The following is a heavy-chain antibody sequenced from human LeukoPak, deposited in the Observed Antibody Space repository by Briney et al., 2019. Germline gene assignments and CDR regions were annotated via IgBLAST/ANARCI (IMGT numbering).Heavy chain of an antibody. CDR2: IYYSGST. D-gene: IGHD1-26*01. CDR3: ARVRGSYCDY. V-gene: IGHV4-59*01. Sequence: SETLSLTCTVSGGSISSYYWSWIRQPPGKGLEWIGYIYYSGSTNYNPSRKSRVTISVDTSKNQFSLNMGSVTAADTAVYYCARVRGSYCDYWGQGTLVTVSS. CDR1: GGSISSYY. J-gene: IGHJ4*02.